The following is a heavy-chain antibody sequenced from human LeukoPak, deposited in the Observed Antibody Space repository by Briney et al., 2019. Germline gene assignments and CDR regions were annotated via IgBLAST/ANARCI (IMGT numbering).Heavy chain of an antibody. V-gene: IGHV4-34*01. CDR2: INHSGST. J-gene: IGHJ4*02. Sequence: GGSFXXYYWXXIRQPPGKGLEWIGEINHSGSTNYNPSLKSRVTISVDTSKNQFSLKLSSVTAADTAVYYCARAPTRRANFDYWGQGTLVTVSS. CDR3: ARAPTRRANFDY. CDR1: GGSFXXYY.